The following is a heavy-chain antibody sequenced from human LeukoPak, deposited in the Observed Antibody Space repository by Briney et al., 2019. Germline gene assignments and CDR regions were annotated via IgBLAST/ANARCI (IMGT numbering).Heavy chain of an antibody. D-gene: IGHD6-13*01. J-gene: IGHJ4*02. CDR2: IYHSGST. Sequence: SGTLSLTCAVSGGSLSSSNWWSWVRQPPGKGLEWIGEIYHSGSTNYNPSLKSRVTISVDKSKNQFSLKLSSVTAADTAVYYCARVLSSGWYGGYFDYWGQGTLVTVSS. CDR1: GGSLSSSNW. CDR3: ARVLSSGWYGGYFDY. V-gene: IGHV4-4*02.